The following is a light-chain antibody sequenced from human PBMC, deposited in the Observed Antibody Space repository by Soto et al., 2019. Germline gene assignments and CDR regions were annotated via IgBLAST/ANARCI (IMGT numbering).Light chain of an antibody. CDR2: DNN. CDR3: GTWEGYLSGVV. V-gene: IGLV1-51*01. Sequence: QSVLTQPPSVSAAPGQKVTISCSNIGNNYVSWYQQLPGTAPKLLIYDNNKRPSGIPDRFSGSRSGTSATLGITGLQTGDEADYHCGTWEGYLSGVVFGGGTKLTVL. J-gene: IGLJ2*01. CDR1: NIGNNY.